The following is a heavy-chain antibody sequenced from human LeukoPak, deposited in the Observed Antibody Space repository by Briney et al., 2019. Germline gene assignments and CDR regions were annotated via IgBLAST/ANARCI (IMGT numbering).Heavy chain of an antibody. Sequence: SETLSLTCTVSGGSISSYYWSWIRQPPGKGLEWIGYIYYSGSTNYNPSLKSRVTISVDTSKNQFSLRLSSLTAADTAVYYCARHRGYGSTSYSFDYWGQGTLVTVSS. D-gene: IGHD4-23*01. CDR2: IYYSGST. CDR3: ARHRGYGSTSYSFDY. J-gene: IGHJ4*02. CDR1: GGSISSYY. V-gene: IGHV4-59*01.